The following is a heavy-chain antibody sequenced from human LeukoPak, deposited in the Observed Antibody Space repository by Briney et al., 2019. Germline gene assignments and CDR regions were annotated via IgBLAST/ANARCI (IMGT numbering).Heavy chain of an antibody. Sequence: PGGSLRLSCAASGFTFSNYAMSWVRQAPGKGLEWVSAISGSGGTTYYADSVKGRFTVSRDNSKNTLYLQVNSLRAADTAVYFCAKDAQSWPTYFDYWGQGTLVTVSS. CDR2: ISGSGGTT. D-gene: IGHD1-1*01. CDR1: GFTFSNYA. V-gene: IGHV3-23*01. J-gene: IGHJ4*02. CDR3: AKDAQSWPTYFDY.